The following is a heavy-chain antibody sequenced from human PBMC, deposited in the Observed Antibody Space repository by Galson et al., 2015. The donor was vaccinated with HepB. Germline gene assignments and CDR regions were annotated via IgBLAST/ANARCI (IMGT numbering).Heavy chain of an antibody. Sequence: SLRLSCAASGFTFDDYGMSWVRQAPGKGLEWVPGINWNGGSTGYADSVKGRFTISRDNAKNSLYLQMNSLRAEDTALYHCARSLGWELPGRDAFDIWGQGTMVTVSS. V-gene: IGHV3-20*01. CDR3: ARSLGWELPGRDAFDI. CDR2: INWNGGST. D-gene: IGHD1-26*01. J-gene: IGHJ3*02. CDR1: GFTFDDYG.